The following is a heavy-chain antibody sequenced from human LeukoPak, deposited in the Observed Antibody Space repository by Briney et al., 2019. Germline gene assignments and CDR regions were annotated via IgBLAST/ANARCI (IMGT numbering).Heavy chain of an antibody. Sequence: GASVKVSCKASGGTFSSYAISWVRQAPGQGLERMGRIIPIFGTANYAQKFQGRVTITTDESTSTAYMELSSLRSEDTAVYYCARDSRRDGYNWGYFDYWGQGTLVTVSS. CDR3: ARDSRRDGYNWGYFDY. D-gene: IGHD5-24*01. CDR2: IIPIFGTA. CDR1: GGTFSSYA. V-gene: IGHV1-69*05. J-gene: IGHJ4*02.